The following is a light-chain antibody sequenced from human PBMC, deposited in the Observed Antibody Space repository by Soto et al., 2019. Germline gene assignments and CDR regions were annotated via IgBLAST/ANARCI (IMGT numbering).Light chain of an antibody. CDR2: LNYDGSH. J-gene: IGLJ2*01. Sequence: QSVLTQSPSASASLGTSVKLTCTLSSGHSSYAIAWHQQQPEKGPRYLMKLNYDGSHDKGDGIPDRFSGSSSGAERYLTISSLQSEDEADYYCQTGGTGVIFGGGTKLTVL. CDR1: SGHSSYA. CDR3: QTGGTGVI. V-gene: IGLV4-69*01.